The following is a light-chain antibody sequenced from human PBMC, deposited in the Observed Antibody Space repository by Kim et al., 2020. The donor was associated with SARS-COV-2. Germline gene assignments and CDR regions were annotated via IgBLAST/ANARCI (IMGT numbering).Light chain of an antibody. CDR2: EDN. Sequence: NFMLTQSHSVSESPGKTVSISCTRSSGSIANKYVQWYQQRPGSAPTTVIYEDNQRPSGVPDRFSGSIDSSSNSASLTISGLKTEDEADYYCQSSDSSDLVFGGGTKLTVL. V-gene: IGLV6-57*03. CDR1: SGSIANKY. CDR3: QSSDSSDLV. J-gene: IGLJ3*02.